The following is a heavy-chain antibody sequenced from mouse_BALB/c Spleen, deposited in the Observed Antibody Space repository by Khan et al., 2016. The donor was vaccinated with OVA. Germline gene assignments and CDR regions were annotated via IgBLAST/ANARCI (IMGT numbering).Heavy chain of an antibody. J-gene: IGHJ2*01. CDR1: GYTFTSYT. V-gene: IGHV1-4*01. Sequence: QVQLQESGAELVRPGDSVKMSCKASGYTFTSYTMHWVKQRPGQGLEWIGYINPSSGYTKYNQKFKDKATLTADKSSSTAYMQLGSLTSEDSAVYYCARTHERWGQGTTLTVSA. CDR3: ARTHER. CDR2: INPSSGYT.